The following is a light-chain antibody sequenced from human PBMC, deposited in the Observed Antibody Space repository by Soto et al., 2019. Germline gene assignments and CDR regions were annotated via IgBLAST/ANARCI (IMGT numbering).Light chain of an antibody. CDR3: SSYTTSSTVV. J-gene: IGLJ2*01. CDR1: SSDVGGYNY. V-gene: IGLV2-14*01. CDR2: EVS. Sequence: QSALTQPASVSGSPGQSITISCTGTSSDVGGYNYVSWYQQHPGKAPKLMIYEVSNRPSGVSNRFSGSKSGNTASLTISGLRPEDESDYYCSSYTTSSTVVFGGGTKLTVL.